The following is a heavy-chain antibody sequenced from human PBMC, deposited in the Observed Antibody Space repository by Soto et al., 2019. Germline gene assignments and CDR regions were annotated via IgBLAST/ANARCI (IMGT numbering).Heavy chain of an antibody. D-gene: IGHD3-9*01. CDR1: GFTFSSYG. CDR3: ARAQLRYFDWFSTGAFDI. J-gene: IGHJ3*02. CDR2: IWYDGSNK. V-gene: IGHV3-33*01. Sequence: GGSLRLSCAASGFTFSSYGMHWVRQAPGKGLEWVAVIWYDGSNKYYADSVKGRFTISRDNSKNTLYLQMNSLRAEDTAVYYCARAQLRYFDWFSTGAFDIWGRGTMVTVSS.